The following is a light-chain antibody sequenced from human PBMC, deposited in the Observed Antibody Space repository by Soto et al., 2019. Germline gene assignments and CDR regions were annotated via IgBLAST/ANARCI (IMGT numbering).Light chain of an antibody. CDR3: QQYYSTPLT. V-gene: IGKV4-1*01. CDR1: QSVLYISNNKNY. CDR2: WAS. J-gene: IGKJ4*01. Sequence: DIVMTQSPDSLAVSLGDRATLNCKSSQSVLYISNNKNYLAWYQQKPGQPPKLLIYWASTRESGVPDRFSGSGSGTDFTLTISSLQAEDVAVYYCQQYYSTPLTFGGGNKVDIK.